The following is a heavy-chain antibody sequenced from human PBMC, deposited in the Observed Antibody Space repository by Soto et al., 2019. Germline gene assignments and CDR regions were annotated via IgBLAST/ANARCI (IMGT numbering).Heavy chain of an antibody. CDR2: FDPEDGET. Sequence: GASVKVSCKVSGYTPTELSMHWVRQAPGKGLEWMGGFDPEDGETIYAQKFQGRVTMTEDTSTDTAYMELSSLRSEDTAVYYCATVVGYYYDSSGYYPPNWFDPWGQGTLVTVSS. V-gene: IGHV1-24*01. CDR1: GYTPTELS. CDR3: ATVVGYYYDSSGYYPPNWFDP. J-gene: IGHJ5*02. D-gene: IGHD3-22*01.